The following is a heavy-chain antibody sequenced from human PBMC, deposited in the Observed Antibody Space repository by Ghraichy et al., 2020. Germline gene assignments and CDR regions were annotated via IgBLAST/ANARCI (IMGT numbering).Heavy chain of an antibody. D-gene: IGHD3-3*01. Sequence: XGSLRLSCAASGFTVSSNYMSWVRQAPGKGLEWVSVIYSGGSTYYADSVKGRFTIYRDNSKNTLYLQMNSLRAEDTAVYYCARGKSGKLRLYGMDVWGQGTTVTVSS. J-gene: IGHJ6*02. CDR3: ARGKSGKLRLYGMDV. V-gene: IGHV3-53*01. CDR1: GFTVSSNY. CDR2: IYSGGST.